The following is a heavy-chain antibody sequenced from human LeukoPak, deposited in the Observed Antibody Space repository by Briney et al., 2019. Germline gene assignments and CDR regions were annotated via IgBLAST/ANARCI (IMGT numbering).Heavy chain of an antibody. CDR1: GFTVSSNY. D-gene: IGHD5-18*01. Sequence: GRSLRLSCAASGFTVSSNYMSWVRQAPGKGLEWVSAISGSGGSTYYADSVKGRFTISRDNSKNTLYLQMNSLRAEDTAVYYCAKLHGYSYGYVDYWGQGTLVTVSS. CDR3: AKLHGYSYGYVDY. J-gene: IGHJ4*02. CDR2: ISGSGGST. V-gene: IGHV3-23*01.